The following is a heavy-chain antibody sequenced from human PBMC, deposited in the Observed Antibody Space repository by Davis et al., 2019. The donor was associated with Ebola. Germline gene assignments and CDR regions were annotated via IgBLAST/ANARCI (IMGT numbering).Heavy chain of an antibody. V-gene: IGHV3-48*01. J-gene: IGHJ4*02. Sequence: GESLKISCAASGFTFSSYSMNWVRQAPGKGLEWVSYISSSSSTIYYADSVKGRFTISRDNSKKTLSLQMNSLRADDTAVYYCARERSSTIGAFFDSWGQGVLVTVSS. CDR1: GFTFSSYS. CDR2: ISSSSSTI. CDR3: ARERSSTIGAFFDS. D-gene: IGHD5/OR15-5a*01.